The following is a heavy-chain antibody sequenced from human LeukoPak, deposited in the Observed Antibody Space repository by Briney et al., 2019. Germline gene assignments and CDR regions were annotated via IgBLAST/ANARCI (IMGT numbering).Heavy chain of an antibody. V-gene: IGHV3-23*01. CDR2: ISGSGGIT. D-gene: IGHD3-10*01. CDR3: ARDRTMVRGAFDY. J-gene: IGHJ4*02. CDR1: GFTFSNYA. Sequence: GGSLRLSCAASGFTFSNYAMSWVRQAPGKGLEWVSGISGSGGITYYADSVKGRFTISRDTSKNTLFLQMKSLRAEDTAVYYCARDRTMVRGAFDYWGQGTLVTVSS.